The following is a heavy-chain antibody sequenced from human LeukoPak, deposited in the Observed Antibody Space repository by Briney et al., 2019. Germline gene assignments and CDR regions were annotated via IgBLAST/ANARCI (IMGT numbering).Heavy chain of an antibody. CDR1: GYTFTGYY. Sequence: ASVKVSCMASGYTFTGYYMHWVRQAPGQGLEWMGRINPNSGGTNYAQKFQGRVTMARDTSISTAYMELRSLRSDDTAVYYCARVDSSGFDYWGQGTLVTVSS. J-gene: IGHJ4*02. CDR3: ARVDSSGFDY. D-gene: IGHD3-22*01. CDR2: INPNSGGT. V-gene: IGHV1-2*06.